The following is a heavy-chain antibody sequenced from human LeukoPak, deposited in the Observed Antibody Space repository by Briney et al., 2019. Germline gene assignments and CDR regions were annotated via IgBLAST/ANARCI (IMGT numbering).Heavy chain of an antibody. CDR2: IYYSGST. D-gene: IGHD6-13*01. V-gene: IGHV4-59*01. J-gene: IGHJ4*02. CDR1: GGSISSYY. CDR3: ASGEQLVRIDY. Sequence: SETLSLTCTVSGGSISSYYWSWIRQPPGKGLEWIGYIYYSGSTNYNPSLKSRVTISVDTSKNQFFLKLSSVTAADTAVYYCASGEQLVRIDYWGQGTLVTVSS.